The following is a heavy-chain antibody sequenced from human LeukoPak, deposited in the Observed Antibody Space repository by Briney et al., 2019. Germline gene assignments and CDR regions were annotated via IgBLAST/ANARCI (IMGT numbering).Heavy chain of an antibody. Sequence: GGSLRLSCAASGFTFSNYSMNWVRQAPGKGLEWVSSISSRSTYIYHADSVKGRFTISRDNSKNTLYLQMNSLRAEDTAVYYCARGVRIAVAGYIDYWGQGTLVTVSS. D-gene: IGHD6-19*01. CDR3: ARGVRIAVAGYIDY. CDR1: GFTFSNYS. J-gene: IGHJ4*02. V-gene: IGHV3-21*01. CDR2: ISSRSTYI.